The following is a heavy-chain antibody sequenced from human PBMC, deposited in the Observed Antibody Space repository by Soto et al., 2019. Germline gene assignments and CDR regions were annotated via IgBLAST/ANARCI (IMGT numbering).Heavy chain of an antibody. CDR2: ISGSGRRI. J-gene: IGHJ4*02. D-gene: IGHD1-26*01. CDR3: ARDGGRHSGGIDY. Sequence: EVQLLESGGGLVQPGGSLRLSCAASGLTLSNYAMSWVRQAPGKGLEWVSTISGSGRRIYYADSVKGRFTISRDNSKNTLYLQMSSMRAEGTGVSYCARDGGRHSGGIDYWGQGTVVTVPS. CDR1: GLTLSNYA. V-gene: IGHV3-23*01.